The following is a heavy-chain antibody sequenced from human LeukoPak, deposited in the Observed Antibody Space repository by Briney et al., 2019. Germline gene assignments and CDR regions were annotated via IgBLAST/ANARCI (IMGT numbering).Heavy chain of an antibody. Sequence: GGSLRLSCAASGFTFRSSAMSWVRQAPGRGLEWVSFISGNGDKTSYADSVKGRFTTSRDNSANMVWLQLDSLRADDTAMYYCAKDPYIGLITNFWFDSWGQGILVTVSS. J-gene: IGHJ5*01. V-gene: IGHV3-23*01. CDR2: ISGNGDKT. D-gene: IGHD3-22*01. CDR3: AKDPYIGLITNFWFDS. CDR1: GFTFRSSA.